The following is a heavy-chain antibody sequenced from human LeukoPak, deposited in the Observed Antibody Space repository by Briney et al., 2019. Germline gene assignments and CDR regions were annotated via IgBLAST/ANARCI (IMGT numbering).Heavy chain of an antibody. D-gene: IGHD6-19*01. Sequence: ASVKVSCKASGYTFTSYYMHWVRQAPGQGPEWMGIMNPSGGSTSYAQKFQGRVTMTRDTSTSTVYMELSSLRSEDTAVYYCAGAHSIAVAGGNFDYWGQGTLVTVSS. J-gene: IGHJ4*02. CDR2: MNPSGGST. CDR1: GYTFTSYY. CDR3: AGAHSIAVAGGNFDY. V-gene: IGHV1-46*01.